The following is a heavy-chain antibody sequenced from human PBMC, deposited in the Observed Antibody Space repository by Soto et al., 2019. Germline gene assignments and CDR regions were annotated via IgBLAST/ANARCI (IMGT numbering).Heavy chain of an antibody. CDR1: GFTFSSYG. CDR3: AKGPIDMATIMTVDY. J-gene: IGHJ4*02. Sequence: QVQLVESGGGVVQPGRSLRLSCAASGFTFSSYGMHWVRQAPGKGLEWVAVISYDGSNKYYADSVNGRFTISRDTSKNTLYLQMNSLRAEATAVYYCAKGPIDMATIMTVDYWGPGTLVTFSS. D-gene: IGHD5-12*01. V-gene: IGHV3-30*18. CDR2: ISYDGSNK.